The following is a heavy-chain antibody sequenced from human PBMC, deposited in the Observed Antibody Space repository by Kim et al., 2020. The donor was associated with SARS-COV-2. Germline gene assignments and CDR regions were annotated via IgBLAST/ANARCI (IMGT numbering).Heavy chain of an antibody. CDR2: INPNSGGT. Sequence: ASVKVSCKASGYTFTGYYMHWVRQAPGQGLEWMGWINPNSGGTNYAQKFQGRVTMTRDTSISTAYMELRRLRSDDTAVYYCASQLRITMIVVVHYAFDIWGQGTMVTVSS. CDR1: GYTFTGYY. CDR3: ASQLRITMIVVVHYAFDI. D-gene: IGHD3-22*01. J-gene: IGHJ3*02. V-gene: IGHV1-2*02.